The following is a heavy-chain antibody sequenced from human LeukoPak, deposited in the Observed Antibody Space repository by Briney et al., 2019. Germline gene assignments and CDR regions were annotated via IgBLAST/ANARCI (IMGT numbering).Heavy chain of an antibody. J-gene: IGHJ5*02. V-gene: IGHV4-4*07. D-gene: IGHD3-10*01. Sequence: PSETLSLTCTVAGGSISSYYWSWIRQPAGKGLEWIGRIYTSGSTNYDPSLKSRVTISVDTSKNQFSLKLSSVTAADTAVYYCARWLWFGEIWFDPWGQGTLVTVSS. CDR2: IYTSGST. CDR1: GGSISSYY. CDR3: ARWLWFGEIWFDP.